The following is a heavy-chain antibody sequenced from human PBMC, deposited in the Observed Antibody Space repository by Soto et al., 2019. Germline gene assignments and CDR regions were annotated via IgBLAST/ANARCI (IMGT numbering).Heavy chain of an antibody. CDR2: IYYNGNA. V-gene: IGHV4-39*01. Sequence: QLQLQESGPGLVKPSETLSLSCSVSGGSINRSNYYWDWIRQPPGKGLEWIGTIYYNGNAYYNPSLKSRVTMSVDTSKNQFSLKLISVTAADTAVYYCARHFVAVGIKGWGYWGQGTLVTVSS. CDR3: ARHFVAVGIKGWGY. J-gene: IGHJ4*02. D-gene: IGHD3-22*01. CDR1: GGSINRSNYY.